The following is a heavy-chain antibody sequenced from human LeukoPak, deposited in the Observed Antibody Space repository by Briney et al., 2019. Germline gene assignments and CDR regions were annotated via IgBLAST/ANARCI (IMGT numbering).Heavy chain of an antibody. CDR3: ARDRPRCSGGSCYPYYYYGMDV. CDR2: IIPIFGTA. D-gene: IGHD2-15*01. J-gene: IGHJ6*02. V-gene: IGHV1-69*13. Sequence: SVKVSCKASGGTFSSYAISWVRQAPGQGLEWMGGIIPIFGTANYAQKFQGRVTITADESTSTAYMELGSLRSEDTAVYYCARDRPRCSGGSCYPYYYYGMDVWGQGTTVTVSS. CDR1: GGTFSSYA.